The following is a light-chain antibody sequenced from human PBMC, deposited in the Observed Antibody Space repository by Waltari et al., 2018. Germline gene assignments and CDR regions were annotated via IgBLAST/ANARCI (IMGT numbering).Light chain of an antibody. CDR3: QSYDNSLSGVV. CDR2: TNN. Sequence: MGAGYDVRWYQQLPETAPKLLIYTNNHRPSGVPDRFSGSKSGTSASLAITGLQAEDEAHYHCQSYDNSLSGVVFGGGTKLTVL. J-gene: IGLJ2*01. V-gene: IGLV1-40*01. CDR1: MGAGYD.